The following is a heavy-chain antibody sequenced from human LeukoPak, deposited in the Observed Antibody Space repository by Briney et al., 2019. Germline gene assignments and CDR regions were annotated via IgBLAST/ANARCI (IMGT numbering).Heavy chain of an antibody. CDR1: GFTVSSNY. J-gene: IGHJ3*02. CDR2: IYSGGST. CDR3: ARAGGTYYGIAFDI. D-gene: IGHD1-26*01. Sequence: GGSLRLSCAASGFTVSSNYMSWVRQAPGKGLEWVSVIYSGGSTYYADSVKGRFTISRDNSKNTLYLQMNSLRAEDTAVYYCARAGGTYYGIAFDIWGQGTMVTVSS. V-gene: IGHV3-66*01.